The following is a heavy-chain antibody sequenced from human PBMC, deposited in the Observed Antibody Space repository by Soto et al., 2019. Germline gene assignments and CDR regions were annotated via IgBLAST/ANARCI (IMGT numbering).Heavy chain of an antibody. CDR2: IIPILGIA. CDR3: ARDLHAATAVDY. CDR1: GGTFSSYT. Sequence: QVQLVQSGAEVKKPGSSVKVSCKAFGGTFSSYTISWVRQAPGQGLEWLGRIIPILGIANYAQKFQGRVTITADESTSTAYMELSSLISEDTAVYYCARDLHAATAVDYWGQGTLVTVSS. J-gene: IGHJ4*02. D-gene: IGHD6-25*01. V-gene: IGHV1-69*08.